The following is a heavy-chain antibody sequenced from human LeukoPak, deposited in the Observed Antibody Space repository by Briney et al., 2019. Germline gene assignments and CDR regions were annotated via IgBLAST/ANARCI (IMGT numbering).Heavy chain of an antibody. CDR2: IKQDGSEK. J-gene: IGHJ4*02. D-gene: IGHD1-26*01. Sequence: GGSLRLSCAASGFTFSSYSMNWVRQAPGKGLEWVANIKQDGSEKYYVDSVKGRFTGSRDNAKNSLYLQMNSLRAEDTAVYYCASGSGSYTPFDYWGQGTLVTVSS. CDR3: ASGSGSYTPFDY. V-gene: IGHV3-7*01. CDR1: GFTFSSYS.